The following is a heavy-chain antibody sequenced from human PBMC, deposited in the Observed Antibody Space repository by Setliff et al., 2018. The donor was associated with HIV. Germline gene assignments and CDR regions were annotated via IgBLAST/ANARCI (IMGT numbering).Heavy chain of an antibody. V-gene: IGHV3-23*01. D-gene: IGHD2-15*01. CDR3: AKTLPTLYPPHDYYFPMDV. J-gene: IGHJ6*02. Sequence: PGGSLRLSCAPSGFTFGSYAMSWVRQAPGKGLEWVSVISGSGDSTFYADSLKGRFTISRDNSKNTLYLQMNSLRAEDTAVYYCAKTLPTLYPPHDYYFPMDVWGQGTTVTVSS. CDR1: GFTFGSYA. CDR2: ISGSGDST.